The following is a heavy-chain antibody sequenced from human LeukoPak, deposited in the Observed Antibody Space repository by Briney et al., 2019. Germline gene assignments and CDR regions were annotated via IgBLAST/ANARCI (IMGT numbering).Heavy chain of an antibody. J-gene: IGHJ4*02. CDR1: GGSFRGYY. V-gene: IGHV4-34*01. CDR3: ARGFRWTGIFDY. D-gene: IGHD3/OR15-3a*01. CDR2: INHSGST. Sequence: SETLSLTCAVYGGSFRGYYWSWIRQPPGKGLEWIGEINHSGSTNYNPSLKSRVTISVDTSKNQFSLKLSSVTAADTAVYYCARGFRWTGIFDYWGQGTLVTVSS.